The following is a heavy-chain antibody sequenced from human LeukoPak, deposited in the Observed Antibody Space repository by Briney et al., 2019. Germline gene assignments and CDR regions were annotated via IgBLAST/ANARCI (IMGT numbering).Heavy chain of an antibody. CDR2: IIPILGIA. V-gene: IGHV1-69*04. J-gene: IGHJ4*02. D-gene: IGHD4-17*01. CDR3: ARDHRYGELDY. CDR1: GGTFSSYA. Sequence: GASVKVSCKASGGTFSSYAISWVRQAPGQGLEWMGRIIPILGIANYAQKFQGRVTITADKSTSTAYMELSSLRSEDTAVYYCARDHRYGELDYWGQGTLVTVSS.